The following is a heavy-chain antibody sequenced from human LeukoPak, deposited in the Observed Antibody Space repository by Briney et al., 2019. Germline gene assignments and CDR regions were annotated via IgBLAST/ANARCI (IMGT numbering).Heavy chain of an antibody. CDR3: AKEYVDTAVVRRYFDY. J-gene: IGHJ4*02. Sequence: GGSLRLSCAASGFTFSSYGMHWVRQAPGKGLEWVAFIRYDGSNKYYADSVKGRFTISRDNSKNTLYLQMNSLRAEDTAVYYCAKEYVDTAVVRRYFDYWGQGTLVTVSS. CDR2: IRYDGSNK. D-gene: IGHD5-18*01. V-gene: IGHV3-30*02. CDR1: GFTFSSYG.